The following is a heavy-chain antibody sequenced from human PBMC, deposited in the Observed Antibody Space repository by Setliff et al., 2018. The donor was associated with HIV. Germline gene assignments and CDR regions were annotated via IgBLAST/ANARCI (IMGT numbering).Heavy chain of an antibody. CDR1: GGSISSGSYY. D-gene: IGHD5-18*01. J-gene: IGHJ4*02. V-gene: IGHV4-61*02. CDR3: ARQGAGYSDDY. Sequence: SETLSLTCTVSGGSISSGSYYWSWIRQPAGKGLEWIGRIYTSGSTNYNPSLKSRVTISVDTSRSQFSLKLSSVTAADTAVYYCARQGAGYSDDYWGQGTLVTVSS. CDR2: IYTSGST.